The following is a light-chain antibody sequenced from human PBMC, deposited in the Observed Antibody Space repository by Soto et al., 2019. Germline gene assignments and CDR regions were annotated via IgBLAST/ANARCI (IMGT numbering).Light chain of an antibody. CDR2: SAI. Sequence: QAVVTQEPSLTVSPGGTVTLTCASSTGAVTSGYYPSWFQQKPGQAPRALIHSAINKHSWTPARFSGSLLGGKADLTLSGVKPEDEADYYCLMSYGGAWVFGGGTKVTV. CDR3: LMSYGGAWV. J-gene: IGLJ3*02. V-gene: IGLV7-43*01. CDR1: TGAVTSGYY.